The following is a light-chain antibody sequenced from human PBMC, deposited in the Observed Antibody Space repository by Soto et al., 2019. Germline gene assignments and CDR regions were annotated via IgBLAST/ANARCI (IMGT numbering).Light chain of an antibody. CDR1: QSISSW. V-gene: IGKV1-5*03. CDR2: KAS. CDR3: QQYNSYYPWT. J-gene: IGKJ1*01. Sequence: DIQMTQSPSTLSASVGDRVTITCRASQSISSWLAWYQQKPGKAPKLLIYKASSLESGVPSRFSGSGSGTEFTLTISSLQPDDFATYYRQQYNSYYPWTFVQGTKVDIK.